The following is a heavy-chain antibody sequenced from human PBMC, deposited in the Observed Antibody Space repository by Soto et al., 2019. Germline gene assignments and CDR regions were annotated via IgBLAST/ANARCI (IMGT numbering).Heavy chain of an antibody. V-gene: IGHV3-30-3*01. J-gene: IGHJ4*02. CDR2: ISYDGSNK. D-gene: IGHD2-2*02. Sequence: GGSLRLSCAASGFTFSSYAMHWVRQAPGKGLEWVAVISYDGSNKYYADSVKGRLTISRDNSKNTLYLQMNSLRAEDTAVYYCARSHPRYCSSTSCHRPFDYWGQGTLVTVSS. CDR3: ARSHPRYCSSTSCHRPFDY. CDR1: GFTFSSYA.